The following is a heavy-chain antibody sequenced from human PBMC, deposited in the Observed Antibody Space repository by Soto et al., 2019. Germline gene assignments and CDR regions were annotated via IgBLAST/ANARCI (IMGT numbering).Heavy chain of an antibody. J-gene: IGHJ3*02. Sequence: QVQLVQSGAEVKKPGASVKVSCKASGYTFTIYGISWVRQAPGQGLEWMGWISAYNGNTNYAQKLQVRVTMTTDTSTSTAYMELRSLRSDDTAVYYCARESAYDFWSGYESDAFDIWGKGTMVTVSS. D-gene: IGHD3-3*01. CDR1: GYTFTIYG. CDR2: ISAYNGNT. V-gene: IGHV1-18*01. CDR3: ARESAYDFWSGYESDAFDI.